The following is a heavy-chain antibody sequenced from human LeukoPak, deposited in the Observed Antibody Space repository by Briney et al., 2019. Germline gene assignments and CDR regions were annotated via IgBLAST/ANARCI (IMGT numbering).Heavy chain of an antibody. J-gene: IGHJ4*02. CDR1: GGSISSGGYY. CDR2: IYYSGST. CDR3: ASVCSSTSCYDDY. Sequence: SETLSLTCTVSGGSISSGGYYWSWIRQHPGKGLEWIGYIYYSGSTNYNPSLKSRVTISVDKSKNQFSLKLSSVTAADTAVYYCASVCSSTSCYDDYWGQGTLVTVSS. D-gene: IGHD2-2*01. V-gene: IGHV4-31*03.